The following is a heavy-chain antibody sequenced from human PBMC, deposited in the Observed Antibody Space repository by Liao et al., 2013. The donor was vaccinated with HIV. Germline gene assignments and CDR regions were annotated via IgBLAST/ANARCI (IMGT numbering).Heavy chain of an antibody. CDR3: ASAPGGVARPPSRYFMDV. D-gene: IGHD3-16*01. CDR1: GGSITSGTYY. Sequence: QVQLQESGPGLVKPSQTLSLTCTVSGGSITSGTYYWSWIRQSAGKGLEWIGRIYTGGSTNYNPSLKSRVTISVDTSKNQFFLKLNSVTAADTAIYYCASAPGGVARPPSRYFMDVWGKGTTVTVSS. CDR2: IYTGGST. J-gene: IGHJ6*04. V-gene: IGHV4-61*02.